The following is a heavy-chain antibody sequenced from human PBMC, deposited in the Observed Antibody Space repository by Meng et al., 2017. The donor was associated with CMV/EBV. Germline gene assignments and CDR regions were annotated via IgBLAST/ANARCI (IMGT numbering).Heavy chain of an antibody. J-gene: IGHJ4*02. CDR1: GYTFTGYY. Sequence: KASGYTFTGYYMHWVRQAPGQGLEWMGWINPNSRGTNYAQKFQGRVTMTRDTSISTAYMELSRLRSDDTAVYYCARTLLRFLEWPLGYWGQGTLVTVSS. V-gene: IGHV1-2*02. CDR3: ARTLLRFLEWPLGY. CDR2: INPNSRGT. D-gene: IGHD3-3*01.